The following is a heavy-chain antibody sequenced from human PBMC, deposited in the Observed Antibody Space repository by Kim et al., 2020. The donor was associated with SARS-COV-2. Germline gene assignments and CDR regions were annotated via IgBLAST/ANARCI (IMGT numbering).Heavy chain of an antibody. CDR2: IYYSGST. D-gene: IGHD3-22*01. Sequence: SETLSLTCTVSGGSISSGGYYWSWIRQHPGKGLEWIGYIYYSGSTYYNPSLKSRVTISVDTSKNQFSLKLSSVTAADTAVYYCARNIGITMIVGVTGWFDPWGQGTLVTVSS. J-gene: IGHJ5*02. V-gene: IGHV4-31*03. CDR1: GGSISSGGYY. CDR3: ARNIGITMIVGVTGWFDP.